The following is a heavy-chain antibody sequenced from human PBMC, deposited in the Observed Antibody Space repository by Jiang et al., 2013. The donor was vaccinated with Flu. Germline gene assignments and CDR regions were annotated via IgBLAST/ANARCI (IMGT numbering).Heavy chain of an antibody. J-gene: IGHJ4*02. CDR3: ARGVGYYGSGSYYNPNPFDY. CDR2: IYYSGST. CDR1: GGSVSSGSYY. D-gene: IGHD3-10*01. V-gene: IGHV4-61*01. Sequence: PGLVKPSETLSLTCTVSGGSVSSGSYYWSWIRQPPGKGLEWIGYIYYSGSTYYNPSLKSRVTISVDTSKNQFSLKLSSVTAADTAVYYCARGVGYYGSGSYYNPNPFDYWGQGTLVTVSS.